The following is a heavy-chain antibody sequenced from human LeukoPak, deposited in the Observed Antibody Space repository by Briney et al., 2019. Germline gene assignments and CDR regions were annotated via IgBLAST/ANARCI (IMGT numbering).Heavy chain of an antibody. CDR1: GFTFSSYW. Sequence: SGGSLRLSCAASGFTFSSYWMSWVRQAPGKGLEWVANIKQDGSEKYYVDSVKGRFTISRDNAKNSLYLQMNSLRAEDTAVYYCARDRQWLARGVFDYWGQGTLVTVSS. J-gene: IGHJ4*02. V-gene: IGHV3-7*01. CDR2: IKQDGSEK. CDR3: ARDRQWLARGVFDY. D-gene: IGHD6-19*01.